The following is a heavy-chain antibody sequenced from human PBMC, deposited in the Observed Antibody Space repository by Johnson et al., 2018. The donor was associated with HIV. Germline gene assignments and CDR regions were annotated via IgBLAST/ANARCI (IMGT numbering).Heavy chain of an antibody. CDR2: IKKDGSAK. V-gene: IGHV3-7*03. CDR3: TTGSLVGATTYDAFDI. Sequence: VQLVESGGGVVRPGGSLRLSCAASGFTFNNHWMTWVRQAPGKGLEWVAKIKKDGSAKYYVESVKGRFTISRDNAKNSLYLQMNSLKTEDTAVDYCTTGSLVGATTYDAFDIWGQGTMVTVSS. CDR1: GFTFNNHW. J-gene: IGHJ3*02. D-gene: IGHD1-26*01.